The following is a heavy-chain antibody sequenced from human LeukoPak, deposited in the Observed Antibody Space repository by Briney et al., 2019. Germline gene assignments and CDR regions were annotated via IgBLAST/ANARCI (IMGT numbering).Heavy chain of an antibody. V-gene: IGHV3-74*01. CDR1: GFTFSSYW. D-gene: IGHD2-2*01. CDR2: INGDGSST. Sequence: QPGGSLRLSCAASGFTFSSYWMHWVRQAPGKGLVWVSRINGDGSSTTYADSVKGRFTISRDNAKNTLYLQVNSLRAEDTAVYYCGSLGYCSSTRCSLPYFDYWGQGTLVTVSS. CDR3: GSLGYCSSTRCSLPYFDY. J-gene: IGHJ4*02.